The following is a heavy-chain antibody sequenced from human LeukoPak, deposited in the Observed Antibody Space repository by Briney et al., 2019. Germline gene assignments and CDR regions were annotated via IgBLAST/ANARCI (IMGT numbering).Heavy chain of an antibody. D-gene: IGHD2-15*01. CDR1: GFTFSSYA. V-gene: IGHV3-23*01. CDR3: AKTQASVVSRPIDY. J-gene: IGHJ4*02. Sequence: GGSLRLSCAASGFTFSSYAMSWVRQAPGKGLEWVSAISGSGGSTYYADSVEGRFTISRDNSKNTLYLQMNSLRAEDTAVYYCAKTQASVVSRPIDYWGQGTLVTVSS. CDR2: ISGSGGST.